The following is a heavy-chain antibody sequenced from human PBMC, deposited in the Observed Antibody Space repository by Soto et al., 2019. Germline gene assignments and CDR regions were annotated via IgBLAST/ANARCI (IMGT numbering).Heavy chain of an antibody. CDR3: AAGGTYYDFWSSESSEFDP. D-gene: IGHD3-3*01. CDR1: GGSISRGGYS. V-gene: IGHV4-30-2*01. Sequence: PSETLSLTCAVSGGSISRGGYSWSWIRQPPGKCLEWIGYIYHSGSTYYNPSLKSRVTISVDRSKNQFSLKLSSVTAADTAVYYSAAGGTYYDFWSSESSEFDPLGQGAPVTVSS. J-gene: IGHJ5*02. CDR2: IYHSGST.